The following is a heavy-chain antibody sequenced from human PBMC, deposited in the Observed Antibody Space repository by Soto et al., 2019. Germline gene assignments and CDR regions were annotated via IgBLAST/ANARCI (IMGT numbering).Heavy chain of an antibody. V-gene: IGHV1-3*04. D-gene: IGHD1-7*01. CDR3: ARDPIWTYTWNYARLNYLDP. CDR1: GYTFTNNV. J-gene: IGHJ5*02. CDR2: IHTAKGNT. Sequence: ASVKVSCKASGYTFTNNVIHWLRQAPGQTLEWMGWIHTAKGNTKYSQKFEARVTLTRDTAAGTAYMELNSLRSDDTAVYYCARDPIWTYTWNYARLNYLDPWGQGTLVTVS.